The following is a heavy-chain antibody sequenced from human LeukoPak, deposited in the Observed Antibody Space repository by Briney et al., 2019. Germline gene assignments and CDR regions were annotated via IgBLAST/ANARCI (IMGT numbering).Heavy chain of an antibody. CDR2: ISSSSSAM. J-gene: IGHJ4*02. D-gene: IGHD3-10*01. CDR3: ARGSGNSFDY. V-gene: IGHV3-48*02. CDR1: GFTFSSYS. Sequence: GGSLRLSCAASGFTFSSYSMIWVRQAPGKGLEWVSYISSSSSAMYYADSMKGRFTISRDNAKNSLYLQMNNLRDEDTAVYYCARGSGNSFDYWGQGALVTVSS.